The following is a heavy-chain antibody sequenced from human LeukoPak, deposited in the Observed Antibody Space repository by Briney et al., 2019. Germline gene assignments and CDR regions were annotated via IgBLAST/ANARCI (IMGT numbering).Heavy chain of an antibody. V-gene: IGHV4-34*01. J-gene: IGHJ4*02. CDR3: ARGYYDYVWGSYRYKPGTIDY. Sequence: SETLSLTCAVYGGSFSGYYWSWIRQPPGKGLEWIGEINHSGSTDYNPSLKSRVTISVDTSKNQFSLKLSSVTAADTAVYYCARGYYDYVWGSYRYKPGTIDYWGQGTLVTVSS. CDR1: GGSFSGYY. D-gene: IGHD3-16*02. CDR2: INHSGST.